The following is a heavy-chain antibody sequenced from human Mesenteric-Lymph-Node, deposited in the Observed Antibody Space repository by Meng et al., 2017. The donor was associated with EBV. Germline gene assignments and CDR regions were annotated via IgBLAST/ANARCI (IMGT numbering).Heavy chain of an antibody. Sequence: QVQLQQWGAGLLKPSETLSLTCGVTGGSFGGYYWTWIRQPPGKGLEWIGEINHSGSTNYHPSLKSRATISLDTSKNQISLKLTSVTAADTAVYYCAKTGSSGWSDLDYWGRGILVTVSS. CDR2: INHSGST. J-gene: IGHJ4*02. D-gene: IGHD6-19*01. CDR3: AKTGSSGWSDLDY. V-gene: IGHV4-34*02. CDR1: GGSFGGYY.